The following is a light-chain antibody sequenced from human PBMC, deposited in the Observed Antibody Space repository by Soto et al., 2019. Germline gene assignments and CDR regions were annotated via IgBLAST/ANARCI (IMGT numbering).Light chain of an antibody. V-gene: IGLV2-14*01. CDR1: SSDVDGYNY. Sequence: QSVLTQPASVSGSPGQSITISCTGTSSDVDGYNYVSWYQQHPGKAPKLMIYEVSNRPSGVSNRFSGSKSGNTASLTISGLKAEDEADYYCSSYTSSSTYVFGTGTKVTVL. CDR3: SSYTSSSTYV. CDR2: EVS. J-gene: IGLJ1*01.